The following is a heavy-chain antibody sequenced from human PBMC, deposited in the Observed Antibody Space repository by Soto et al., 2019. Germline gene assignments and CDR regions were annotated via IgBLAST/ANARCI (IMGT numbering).Heavy chain of an antibody. CDR3: AKVRLLLRSPFDY. J-gene: IGHJ4*02. Sequence: PGGSLRLSCAASGFTFGTYPMHWVRQAPGKGLEWLANISNDGTVKYYADSVKGRFTISRDNSKNTLYLQMNSLRAEDTAVYYCAKVRLLLRSPFDYWGQGTLVTVSS. V-gene: IGHV3-30-3*01. CDR2: ISNDGTVK. D-gene: IGHD2-15*01. CDR1: GFTFGTYP.